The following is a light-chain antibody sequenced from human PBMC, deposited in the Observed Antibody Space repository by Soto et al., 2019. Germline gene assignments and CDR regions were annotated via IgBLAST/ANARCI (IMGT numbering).Light chain of an antibody. CDR1: SSDVGGSNF. J-gene: IGLJ1*01. CDR2: DVA. CDR3: VSYTSSTTYV. V-gene: IGLV2-14*03. Sequence: QSALTRPASVSDSPGQSITISCPGTSSDVGGSNFVSWYQQHPGKPPKLIIYDVANRPSGVSNRFSGSKSGSTASLIISRLQTEDEADYYCVSYTSSTTYVFGTGTKVTVL.